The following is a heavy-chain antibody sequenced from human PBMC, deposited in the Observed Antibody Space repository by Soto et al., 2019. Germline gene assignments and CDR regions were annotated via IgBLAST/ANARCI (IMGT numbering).Heavy chain of an antibody. J-gene: IGHJ4*02. V-gene: IGHV3-30-3*01. CDR3: ARVPYSSSWTHNFDY. D-gene: IGHD6-13*01. Sequence: QVQLVESGGGVVQPGRSLRLSCAASGFTLSSYAMHWVRQAPGKGLEWVAVISYDGSNKYYADSMKGRFTISRDNSKNTLYLQMNSLRAEDTAVYYCARVPYSSSWTHNFDYWGQGTLVTVSS. CDR2: ISYDGSNK. CDR1: GFTLSSYA.